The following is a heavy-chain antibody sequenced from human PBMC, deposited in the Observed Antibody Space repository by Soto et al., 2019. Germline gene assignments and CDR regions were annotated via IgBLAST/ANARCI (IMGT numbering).Heavy chain of an antibody. CDR2: VYYTGST. CDR3: ARRVAVPGAHIDY. J-gene: IGHJ4*02. CDR1: GGYIRGSY. D-gene: IGHD6-19*01. Sequence: SETLSLTCSVSGGYIRGSYCSWIRQSPGKGLEWLGYVYYTGSTNDSPSLRSRVSISVDTSKNEFSLRLSSVTAADTAVYFCARRVAVPGAHIDYWGQGTQVTVSS. V-gene: IGHV4-59*01.